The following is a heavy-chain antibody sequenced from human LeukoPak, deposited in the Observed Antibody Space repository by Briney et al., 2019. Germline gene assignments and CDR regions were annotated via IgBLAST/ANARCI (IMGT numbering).Heavy chain of an antibody. J-gene: IGHJ4*02. CDR3: ARAGDPFRSGYHFVDY. CDR1: GFTFSSYS. Sequence: GGSLRLSCAASGFTFSSYSMNWVRQAPGKGLEWVSSISSSSSYIYYADSVKGRFTISKDSAKNSLYLQMNSLRAEDTAVYYCARAGDPFRSGYHFVDYWGQGTLVTVSS. V-gene: IGHV3-21*01. CDR2: ISSSSSYI. D-gene: IGHD3-3*01.